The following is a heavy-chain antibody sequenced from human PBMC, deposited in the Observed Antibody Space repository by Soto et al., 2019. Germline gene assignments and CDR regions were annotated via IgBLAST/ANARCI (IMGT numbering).Heavy chain of an antibody. CDR2: VYYSGST. CDR3: PNTFRGEYYFFQH. V-gene: IGHV4-39*01. D-gene: IGHD2-21*01. CDR1: GVSITTSSYF. J-gene: IGHJ1*01. Sequence: PSETLSLTCTVSGVSITTSSYFWGWIRQPPGEGLEWIGSVYYSGSTYYNPSLKSRVTISVDTSKNQFSLKLTSVTAADTAVYYCPNTFRGEYYFFQHWGQGTLVTVYS.